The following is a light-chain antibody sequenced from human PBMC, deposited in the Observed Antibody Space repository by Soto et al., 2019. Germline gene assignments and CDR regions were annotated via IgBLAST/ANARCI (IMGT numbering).Light chain of an antibody. CDR2: RAS. Sequence: DIQMTQSPSSLSASVGDRVTISCRASQIISTYLNWYQQKPGTAPRLLISRASSVKSGVPPRFSGSGSGRDFTLTISSLRPEDIATYFSQQSYTSPPWTFGQGTKVDIK. CDR1: QIISTY. V-gene: IGKV1-39*01. CDR3: QQSYTSPPWT. J-gene: IGKJ1*01.